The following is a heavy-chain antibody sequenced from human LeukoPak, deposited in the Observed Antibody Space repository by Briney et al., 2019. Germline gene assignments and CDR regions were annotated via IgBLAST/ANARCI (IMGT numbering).Heavy chain of an antibody. CDR1: GYTFTGYY. J-gene: IGHJ4*02. CDR2: INPNSGGT. CDR3: ARDRGGDYGDSEFDY. V-gene: IGHV1-2*04. Sequence: ASVKVSCKASGYTFTGYYMHWVRQAPGQGLEWMGWINPNSGGTNYAQKFQGWVTMTRDTSISTAYMELSRLRSDDTAVYYCARDRGGDYGDSEFDYWGQGTLVTVSS. D-gene: IGHD4-17*01.